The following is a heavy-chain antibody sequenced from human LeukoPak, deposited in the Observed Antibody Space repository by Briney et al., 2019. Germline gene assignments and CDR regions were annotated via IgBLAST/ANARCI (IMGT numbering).Heavy chain of an antibody. D-gene: IGHD5-12*01. V-gene: IGHV1-69*04. CDR2: IIPILGIA. Sequence: GASVTVSFKASGGTFSSYAISWVRQAPGQGLEWMGRIIPILGIANYAQKFQGRVTITADKSTSTAYMELSSLRSEDTAVYYCARENSGYVKDSWGQGTLVTVSS. CDR3: ARENSGYVKDS. J-gene: IGHJ4*02. CDR1: GGTFSSYA.